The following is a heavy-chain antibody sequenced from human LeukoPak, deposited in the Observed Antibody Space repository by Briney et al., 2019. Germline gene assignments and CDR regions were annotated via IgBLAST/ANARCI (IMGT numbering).Heavy chain of an antibody. CDR1: GFTFSNYG. CDR2: ISYDGSNK. V-gene: IGHV3-30*18. Sequence: GGSLRLSCATSGFTFSNYGMHWVRQARGKGLEWVAVISYDGSNKYYADSVKGRFTISRDNSKNTLYLQMNSLRPEDAAVYYCANLPLWGQGTLVTVSS. J-gene: IGHJ4*02. CDR3: ANLPL.